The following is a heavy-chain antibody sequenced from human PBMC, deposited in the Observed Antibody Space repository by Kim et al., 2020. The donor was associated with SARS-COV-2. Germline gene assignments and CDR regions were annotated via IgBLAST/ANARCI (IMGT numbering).Heavy chain of an antibody. CDR3: AKDFFTYSSSCYFDY. CDR1: GFTFSSYG. Sequence: GGSLRLSCAASGFTFSSYGMHWVRQAPGKGLEWVAVIWFDGINKYYSDSVKGRFTISRDDSKNTLSLQMNSLRAEDTAVYYCAKDFFTYSSSCYFDYWGQGTLVTVSS. D-gene: IGHD6-13*01. CDR2: IWFDGINK. V-gene: IGHV3-33*06. J-gene: IGHJ4*02.